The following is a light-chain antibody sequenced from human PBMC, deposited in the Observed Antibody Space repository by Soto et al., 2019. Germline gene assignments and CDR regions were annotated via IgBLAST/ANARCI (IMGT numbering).Light chain of an antibody. CDR2: KAS. V-gene: IGKV1-5*03. CDR1: QSTSTW. CDR3: QQYGRYRT. Sequence: DIQMTQSPSTLSASVGDRVTITCRASQSTSTWLAWYQHKPGKAPNHLIYKASSLESGVPSRFSGSGSGTEFTLTISSLQPDDVATYYCQQYGRYRTFGQGTKVEIK. J-gene: IGKJ1*01.